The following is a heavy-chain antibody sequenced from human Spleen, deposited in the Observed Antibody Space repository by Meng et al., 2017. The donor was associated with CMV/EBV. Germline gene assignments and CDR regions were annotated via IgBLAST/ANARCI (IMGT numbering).Heavy chain of an antibody. Sequence: GAFSSCAIGWVRPAPGQGLGWMGGLIAIFGTANYAQKFQGRVTITTDESTSTAYMELSSLRSEDTAVYYCARVFQDTAMAGGGYFDYWGQGTLVTVSS. CDR2: LIAIFGTA. CDR3: ARVFQDTAMAGGGYFDY. D-gene: IGHD5-18*01. V-gene: IGHV1-69*05. CDR1: GAFSSCA. J-gene: IGHJ4*02.